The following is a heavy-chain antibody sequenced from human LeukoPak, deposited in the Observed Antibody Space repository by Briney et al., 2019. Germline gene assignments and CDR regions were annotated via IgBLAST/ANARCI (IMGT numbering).Heavy chain of an antibody. Sequence: PSETLSLTCTVSGGSISGWYWSWIRQPPGKGLEWIGYIYYSGSTNYNPSLKSRVTISVDTSKNQFSLKLSSVTAADTAVYYCARPSYSTVYDSSGYYSDWGQGTLVTVSS. J-gene: IGHJ4*02. CDR1: GGSISGWY. CDR2: IYYSGST. CDR3: ARPSYSTVYDSSGYYSD. V-gene: IGHV4-59*01. D-gene: IGHD3-22*01.